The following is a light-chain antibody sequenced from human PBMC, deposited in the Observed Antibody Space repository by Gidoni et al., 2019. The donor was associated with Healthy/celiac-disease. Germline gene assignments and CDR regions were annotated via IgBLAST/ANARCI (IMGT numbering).Light chain of an antibody. V-gene: IGLV2-11*01. CDR1: SSDVGGYNY. CDR3: CSYAGSYTWV. J-gene: IGLJ3*02. CDR2: DVS. Sequence: HSALTQPRSVSGSPGQSATISCTGTSSDVGGYNYVSWYQQHPGNAPKLMIYDVSKRPSGVPDRFSGSKSGNTASLTISGLQAEDEADYYCCSYAGSYTWVFGGGTKLTVL.